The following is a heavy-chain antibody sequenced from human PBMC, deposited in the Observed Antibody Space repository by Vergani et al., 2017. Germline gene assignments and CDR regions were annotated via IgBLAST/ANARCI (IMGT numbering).Heavy chain of an antibody. J-gene: IGHJ3*02. CDR1: GYTFTSYD. Sequence: QVQLVQSGAEVKKPGASVKVSCKASGYTFTSYDINWVRQATGQGLEWMGWMNPNSGNTGYAQKFQGRVTMTRHTSISTAYMELSSLRSEDTAVYYCARGIHCGGDCYSNDAFDIWGQGTMVTVSS. CDR2: MNPNSGNT. CDR3: ARGIHCGGDCYSNDAFDI. D-gene: IGHD2-21*02. V-gene: IGHV1-8*01.